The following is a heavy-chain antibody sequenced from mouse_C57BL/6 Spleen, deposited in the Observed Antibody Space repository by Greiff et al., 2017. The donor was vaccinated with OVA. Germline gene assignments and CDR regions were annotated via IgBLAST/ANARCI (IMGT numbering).Heavy chain of an antibody. J-gene: IGHJ2*01. CDR2: INPNNGGT. V-gene: IGHV1-22*01. D-gene: IGHD1-1*01. CDR3: ARRDYGSSYFDY. Sequence: VQLQQSGPELVKPGASVKMSCKASGYTFTDYNMHWVKQSHGKSLEWIGYINPNNGGTSYNQKFKGKATLTVNKSSSTAYMELRSLTSEDSAVYFCARRDYGSSYFDYWGQGTTLTVSS. CDR1: GYTFTDYN.